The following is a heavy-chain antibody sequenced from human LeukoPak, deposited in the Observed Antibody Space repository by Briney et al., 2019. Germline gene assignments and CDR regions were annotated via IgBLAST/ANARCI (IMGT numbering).Heavy chain of an antibody. CDR3: AKDTGYSSSYGYFDY. D-gene: IGHD6-6*01. Sequence: GGSLRLSCAASGFTFSSYAMSWVRQAPGKGLEWVSAISGSGGSTYYADSVKGRFTISRDNSKNTLYLQMNSLRAEDTAVYYCAKDTGYSSSYGYFDYWGQGALVTVSS. CDR1: GFTFSSYA. V-gene: IGHV3-23*01. CDR2: ISGSGGST. J-gene: IGHJ4*02.